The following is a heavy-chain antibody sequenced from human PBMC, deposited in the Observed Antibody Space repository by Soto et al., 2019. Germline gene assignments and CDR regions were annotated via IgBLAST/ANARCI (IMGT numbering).Heavy chain of an antibody. J-gene: IGHJ4*02. D-gene: IGHD1-1*01. V-gene: IGHV4-59*01. CDR1: GGSINNYY. CDR3: ASVEGLWHAQRKYYFDY. Sequence: SETLSLTCTVSGGSINNYYWTWIRQAPGKGLEWIGDIYFTGSTNYNPSLKSRVTISVDTSKNQFSLKLISVTAADAAVYYCASVEGLWHAQRKYYFDYWGQGTLVTVSS. CDR2: IYFTGST.